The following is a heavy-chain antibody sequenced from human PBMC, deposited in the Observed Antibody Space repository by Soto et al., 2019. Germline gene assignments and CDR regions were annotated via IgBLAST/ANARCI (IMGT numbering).Heavy chain of an antibody. Sequence: ASVKVSCKASGYTFTCYYMHWVRQAPGQGLEWMGWINPNSGGTNYAQKFQGRVTMTRDTSISTAYMELSRLRSDDTAVYYCARVSYYDSSGYSHYDYWGQGTLVTVSS. CDR3: ARVSYYDSSGYSHYDY. V-gene: IGHV1-2*02. CDR2: INPNSGGT. J-gene: IGHJ4*02. CDR1: GYTFTCYY. D-gene: IGHD3-22*01.